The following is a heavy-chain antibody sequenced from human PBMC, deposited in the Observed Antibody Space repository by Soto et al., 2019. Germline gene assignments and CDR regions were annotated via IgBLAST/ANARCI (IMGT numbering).Heavy chain of an antibody. V-gene: IGHV1-69*13. Sequence: ASVKVSCKASGGTFSSYAISWVRQAPGQGLEWMGGIIPIFGTANYAQKFQGRVTITADESTSTAYMELSSLRSEDTAVYYCASMVTQYYYYYGMDVWGQGTTVTVSS. CDR2: IIPIFGTA. CDR3: ASMVTQYYYYYGMDV. CDR1: GGTFSSYA. J-gene: IGHJ6*02. D-gene: IGHD5-18*01.